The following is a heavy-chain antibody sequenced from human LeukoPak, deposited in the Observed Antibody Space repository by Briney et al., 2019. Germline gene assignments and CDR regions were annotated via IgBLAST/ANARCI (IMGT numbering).Heavy chain of an antibody. CDR3: ARGRHYYDSSGYDY. D-gene: IGHD3-22*01. J-gene: IGHJ4*02. Sequence: ASVKVSCKASGGTFSSYAISWVQQAPGQGLEWMGGIIPIFGTANYAQKFQGRVTITADKSTSTAYMELSSLRSEDTAVYYCARGRHYYDSSGYDYWGQGTLVTVSS. CDR2: IIPIFGTA. V-gene: IGHV1-69*06. CDR1: GGTFSSYA.